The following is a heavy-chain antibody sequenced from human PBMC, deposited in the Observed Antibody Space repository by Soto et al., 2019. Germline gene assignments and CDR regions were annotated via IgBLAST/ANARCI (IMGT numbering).Heavy chain of an antibody. Sequence: GGSLRLSCAASGFTFSNYAMSWVRQAPGKGLEWVSTISGSGGSTYYAESVKGRFTISRDYSKNTLYLQMNSLRAEDTAVYYCAKDRLLRVAGTPDFDYWGQGALVTVSS. CDR3: AKDRLLRVAGTPDFDY. V-gene: IGHV3-23*01. CDR1: GFTFSNYA. D-gene: IGHD1-1*01. CDR2: ISGSGGST. J-gene: IGHJ4*02.